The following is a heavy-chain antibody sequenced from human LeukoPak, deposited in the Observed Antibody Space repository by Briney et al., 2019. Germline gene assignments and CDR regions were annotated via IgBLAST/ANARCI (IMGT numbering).Heavy chain of an antibody. J-gene: IGHJ4*02. D-gene: IGHD1-26*01. CDR1: GFTFSSYA. V-gene: IGHV3-23*01. CDR2: ITTSGGST. CDR3: AKDLRIPSGSNFDY. Sequence: PGGSLRLSCAASGFTFSSYAMSWVRQAPGKGLEWVSAITTSGGSTYYADSVKGRFTISRDNSKNTLYLQMKSLRGEDTAVYYCAKDLRIPSGSNFDYWGQGTLVTVSS.